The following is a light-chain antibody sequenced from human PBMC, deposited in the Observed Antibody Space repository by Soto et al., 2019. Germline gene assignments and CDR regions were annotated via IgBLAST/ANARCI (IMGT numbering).Light chain of an antibody. CDR3: HQYNTWPPGT. Sequence: EIVTTQSPATLSVSPGERATLSCRASQSVAFNLAWYQQKPGQAPRLLLYGASTRATDIPARFSGSGSGTEFSLTISSLQSEDVAVYYCHQYNTWPPGTFGQGTKVEIK. CDR1: QSVAFN. V-gene: IGKV3-15*01. CDR2: GAS. J-gene: IGKJ1*01.